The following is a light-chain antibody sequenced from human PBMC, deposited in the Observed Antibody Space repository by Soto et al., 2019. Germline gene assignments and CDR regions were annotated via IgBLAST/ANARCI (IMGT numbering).Light chain of an antibody. CDR3: SSYTSGSSHYV. V-gene: IGLV2-14*01. J-gene: IGLJ1*01. Sequence: LTQPASVSGSPGQSITISCTGTSSDVGAYYSVSWYQHRPGKAPKLIIYGVTNRPSGVSNRFSGSKSGNTASLTISGLQAEDEADYHCSSYTSGSSHYVFGTGTKVTVL. CDR2: GVT. CDR1: SSDVGAYYS.